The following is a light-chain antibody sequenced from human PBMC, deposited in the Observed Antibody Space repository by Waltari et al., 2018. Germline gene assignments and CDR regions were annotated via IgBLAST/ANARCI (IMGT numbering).Light chain of an antibody. V-gene: IGLV2-14*01. CDR2: DVS. CDR1: SSDVGGYTY. CDR3: CSTVV. J-gene: IGLJ2*01. Sequence: QSALTQPASVCGSPGQSITISCTGTSSDVGGYTYVSWYQQHPGKAPNLMIYDVSKRPSGVSNRFSGSKSGNTASLTISGLQAEDEADYYCCSTVVFGGGTKLTVL.